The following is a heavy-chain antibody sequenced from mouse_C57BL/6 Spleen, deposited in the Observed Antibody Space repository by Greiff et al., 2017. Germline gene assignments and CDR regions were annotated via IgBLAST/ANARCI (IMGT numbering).Heavy chain of an antibody. D-gene: IGHD3-2*02. CDR1: GYTFTDYE. J-gene: IGHJ3*01. CDR3: TRAGDSSGYLAWFAY. V-gene: IGHV1-15*01. Sequence: QVHVKQSGAELVRPGASVTLSCKASGYTFTDYEMHWVKQTPVHGLEWIGAIDPETGGTAYNQKFKGKAILTADKSSSTAYMELRSLTSEDSAVYYCTRAGDSSGYLAWFAYWGQGTLVTVSA. CDR2: IDPETGGT.